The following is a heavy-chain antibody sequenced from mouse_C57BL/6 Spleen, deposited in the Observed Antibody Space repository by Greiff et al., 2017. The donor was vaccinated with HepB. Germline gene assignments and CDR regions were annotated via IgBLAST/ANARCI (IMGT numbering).Heavy chain of an antibody. CDR1: GFSLTSYG. D-gene: IGHD3-2*02. V-gene: IGHV2-2*01. J-gene: IGHJ3*01. Sequence: QVQLKESGPGLVQPSQSLSITCTVSGFSLTSYGVHWVRQSPGKGLEWLGVIWSGGSTDYNAAFISRLSISKDNSKSQVFFKMNSLQADDTAIYYCATDSSGPSWFAYWGQGTLVTVSA. CDR3: ATDSSGPSWFAY. CDR2: IWSGGST.